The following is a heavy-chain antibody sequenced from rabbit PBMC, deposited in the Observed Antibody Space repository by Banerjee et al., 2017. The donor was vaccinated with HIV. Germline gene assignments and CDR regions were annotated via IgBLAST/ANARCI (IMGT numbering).Heavy chain of an antibody. CDR1: GFSFSSAYD. CDR2: IYASSGST. CDR3: ARDRDGTGESSFDL. Sequence: QSLEESGGDLVKPGASLTLTCTASGFSFSSAYDMCWVRQAPGKGLEWIGCIYASSGSTWYASWVNGRFTISKTSSTTVTLQMTSLTAADTATYFCARDRDGTGESSFDLWGPGTLVTVS. D-gene: IGHD7-1*01. V-gene: IGHV1S40*01. J-gene: IGHJ4*01.